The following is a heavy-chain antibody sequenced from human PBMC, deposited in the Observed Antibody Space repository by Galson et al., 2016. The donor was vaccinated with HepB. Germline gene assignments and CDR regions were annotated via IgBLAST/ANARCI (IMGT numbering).Heavy chain of an antibody. CDR3: ARDSLAVATAGDY. CDR1: GGTFSSYA. V-gene: IGHV1-69*05. CDR2: IIPIFGTA. Sequence: SVKVSCKASGGTFSSYAISWVRQAPGQGLEWMGGIIPIFGTANYAQKLQDRVTLTRDTSTSTAYMELRSLRSDDTAVYYCARDSLAVATAGDYWGQGTLVTVSS. D-gene: IGHD6-19*01. J-gene: IGHJ4*02.